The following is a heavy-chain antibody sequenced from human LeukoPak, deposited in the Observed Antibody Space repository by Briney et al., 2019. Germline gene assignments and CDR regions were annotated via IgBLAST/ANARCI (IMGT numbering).Heavy chain of an antibody. Sequence: ASVKVSCKASGYTFTGYYVHWVRQAPGQGLEWMGWINPNSGGTNYAQKFQGRVTMTRDTSISTAYMELSRLRSDDTAVYYCARVLGYCSGGSCHYYYYGMDVWGQGTTVTVSS. D-gene: IGHD2-15*01. J-gene: IGHJ6*02. CDR2: INPNSGGT. V-gene: IGHV1-2*02. CDR1: GYTFTGYY. CDR3: ARVLGYCSGGSCHYYYYGMDV.